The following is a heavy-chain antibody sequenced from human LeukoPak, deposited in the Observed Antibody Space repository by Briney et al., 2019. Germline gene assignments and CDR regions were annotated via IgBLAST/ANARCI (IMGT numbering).Heavy chain of an antibody. J-gene: IGHJ5*02. CDR1: GASLGASEDH. CDR2: ASYSGYP. CDR3: ARAHSDYDILQPFDP. Sequence: PSETLSLTCTVSGASLGASEDHWTWIRQRPGKGLEWIGYASYSGYPDSNPSLKSRVTISLDTSQNQFSLRLSSVTAADTAVYYCARAHSDYDILQPFDPWGQGTLVTVSS. D-gene: IGHD3-9*01. V-gene: IGHV4-31*03.